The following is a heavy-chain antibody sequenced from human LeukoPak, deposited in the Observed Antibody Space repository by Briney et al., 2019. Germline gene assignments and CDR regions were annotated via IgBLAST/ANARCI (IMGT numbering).Heavy chain of an antibody. V-gene: IGHV4-59*01. CDR2: IYYSGST. J-gene: IGHJ5*02. CDR1: GASLSTSS. D-gene: IGHD2-2*01. CDR3: ARGPRDQTWFDP. Sequence: SQTLSLTCTVSGASLSTSSWTWIRQPPGKGLEWIGYIYYSGSTNYNPSLRSRVTISVDTSKNQFSLKVSSVTAADTAVYYCARGPRDQTWFDPWGQGTRVTVSS.